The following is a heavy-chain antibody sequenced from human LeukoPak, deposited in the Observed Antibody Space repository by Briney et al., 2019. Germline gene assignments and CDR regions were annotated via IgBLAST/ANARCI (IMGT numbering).Heavy chain of an antibody. Sequence: SQTLSLTCNVSGGSISSGGSCWSWIRQHPGKGLEWIGYIYYSGSTYYNPSLESRLTMSVDTSKNQFSLHLTSVTAADTAVYYCARDWGTYFDYWGQGTLVTVSS. V-gene: IGHV4-31*03. CDR1: GGSISSGGSC. J-gene: IGHJ4*02. CDR2: IYYSGST. CDR3: ARDWGTYFDY. D-gene: IGHD7-27*01.